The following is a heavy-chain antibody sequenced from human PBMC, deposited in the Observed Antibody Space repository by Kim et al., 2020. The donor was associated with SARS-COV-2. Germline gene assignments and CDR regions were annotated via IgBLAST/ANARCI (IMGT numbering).Heavy chain of an antibody. D-gene: IGHD6-19*01. Sequence: TGYGDSRKRRFTMSRDNAKNSLHLQMNSLGAEDTALYYCARGYLSGPFDWWGQGTLVTVSS. J-gene: IGHJ4*02. V-gene: IGHV3-20*03. CDR3: ARGYLSGPFDW. CDR2: T.